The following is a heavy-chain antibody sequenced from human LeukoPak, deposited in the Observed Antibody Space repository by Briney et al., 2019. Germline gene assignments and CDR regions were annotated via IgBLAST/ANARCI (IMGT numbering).Heavy chain of an antibody. CDR1: GYTFTNYG. CDR3: ARDRFLWGLGNWFDL. V-gene: IGHV1-18*01. D-gene: IGHD3-3*01. Sequence: ASVKVSCKTSGYTFTNYGISLVRQAPGQGLEWMGWVSTSNPHTNYAPKFRGRVIMTIDTSTTTAYLEMRSLTSDDTAVYYCARDRFLWGLGNWFDLWGQGTLVTVTS. J-gene: IGHJ5*02. CDR2: VSTSNPHT.